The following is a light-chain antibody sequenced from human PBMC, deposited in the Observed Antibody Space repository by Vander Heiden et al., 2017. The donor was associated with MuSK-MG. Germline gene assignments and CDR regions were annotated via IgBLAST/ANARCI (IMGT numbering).Light chain of an antibody. J-gene: IGKJ3*01. V-gene: IGKV3-15*01. CDR2: GAS. Sequence: EIVMTQSPATLSVSPGERATLSCRASQSVSHNLAWYQQKPGQAPRLLIYGASTRATGIPARFSGSGSGTEFTLTISSLQSEDFAVYYCQQYNNWPPLTFGPGTKVDIK. CDR1: QSVSHN. CDR3: QQYNNWPPLT.